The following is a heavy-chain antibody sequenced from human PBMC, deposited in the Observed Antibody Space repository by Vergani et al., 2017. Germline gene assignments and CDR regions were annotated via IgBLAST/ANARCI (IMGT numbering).Heavy chain of an antibody. D-gene: IGHD1-26*01. J-gene: IGHJ4*02. V-gene: IGHV4-31*03. CDR3: ARGSFREYYFDY. Sequence: QVQLQESGPGLVKPSQTLSLTCTVSGGSISSGGYYWSWIRQHPGKGLEWIGYIFYSGSTDYNPSLKSRVTISVNTSKNQFSLKLSSVTAADTAVYYCARGSFREYYFDYWGQGTLVTVSS. CDR2: IFYSGST. CDR1: GGSISSGGYY.